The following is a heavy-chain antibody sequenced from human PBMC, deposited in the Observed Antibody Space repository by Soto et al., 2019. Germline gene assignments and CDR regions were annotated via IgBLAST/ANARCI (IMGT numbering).Heavy chain of an antibody. D-gene: IGHD2-2*01. CDR3: AREGYCSGTSCYLNEVHFDL. J-gene: IGHJ2*01. V-gene: IGHV3-33*01. CDR2: IRYDGSNR. CDR1: GFTFSSYG. Sequence: QVQLVESGGGVVQPGRSLRLSCAASGFTFSSYGMHWVRQAPGKGLEWVAVIRYDGSNRYYADSVKGRFTISRDNSKNTLYLQMNSLRGEDTAVYYCAREGYCSGTSCYLNEVHFDLWGRGTLVTVSS.